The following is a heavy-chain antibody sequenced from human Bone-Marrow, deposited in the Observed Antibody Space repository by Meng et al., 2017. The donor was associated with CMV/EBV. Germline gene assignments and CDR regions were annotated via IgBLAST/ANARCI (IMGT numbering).Heavy chain of an antibody. Sequence: KVSCKGSGYSFTSYWIGWVRQMPGKGLEWMGIIYPGDSDTRYSPSFQGQVTIPADKSISTAYLQWSSLKASDTAMYYCARLTVVVPAAISWFDPWGQGTLVTVSS. CDR3: ARLTVVVPAAISWFDP. J-gene: IGHJ5*02. CDR1: GYSFTSYW. V-gene: IGHV5-51*01. CDR2: IYPGDSDT. D-gene: IGHD2-2*01.